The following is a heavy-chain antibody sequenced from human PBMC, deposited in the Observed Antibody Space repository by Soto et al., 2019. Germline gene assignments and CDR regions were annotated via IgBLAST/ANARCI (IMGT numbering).Heavy chain of an antibody. J-gene: IGHJ4*02. Sequence: SETLSLTCTVSGGSISSGGYYWSWIRQPPGKGLEWIGYIYYSGSTYYNPSLKSRVTISVDTSKNQFSLKLSSVTAADTAVYYCARAPSYYYDSSGALDYWGQGTLVTVSS. D-gene: IGHD3-22*01. CDR3: ARAPSYYYDSSGALDY. CDR2: IYYSGST. V-gene: IGHV4-30-4*01. CDR1: GGSISSGGYY.